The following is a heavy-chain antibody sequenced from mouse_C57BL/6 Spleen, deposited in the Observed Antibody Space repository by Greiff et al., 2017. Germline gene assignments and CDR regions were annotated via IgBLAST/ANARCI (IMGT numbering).Heavy chain of an antibody. CDR2: IYPGNSDT. CDR3: TRQTAEGYYFDY. J-gene: IGHJ2*01. D-gene: IGHD1-2*01. CDR1: GYTFTSYC. V-gene: IGHV1-5*01. Sequence: VQLQQSGTVLAKPGASVKMSCTTSGYTFTSYCMHWVKQRPGQGLEWIGAIYPGNSDTSYNQQFKGKANLTAVTSASTAYMELSSLTTEDAAVYYWTRQTAEGYYFDYWGQGTTLTVSS.